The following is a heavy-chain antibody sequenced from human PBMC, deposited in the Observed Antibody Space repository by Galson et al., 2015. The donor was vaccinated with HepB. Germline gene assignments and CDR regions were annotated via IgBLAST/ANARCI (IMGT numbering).Heavy chain of an antibody. CDR1: GGTFSSYA. V-gene: IGHV1-69*13. CDR3: AREGPSYGDYVYYFDY. J-gene: IGHJ4*02. Sequence: SVKVSCKASGGTFSSYAISWVRQAPGQGLEWMGGIIPIFGTANYAQKFQGRVTITADESTSTAYMELSSLRSEDTAVYYCAREGPSYGDYVYYFDYWGQGTLVTVSS. CDR2: IIPIFGTA. D-gene: IGHD4-17*01.